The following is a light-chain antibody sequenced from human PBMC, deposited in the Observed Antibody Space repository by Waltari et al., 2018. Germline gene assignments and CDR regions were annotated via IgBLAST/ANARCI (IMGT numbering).Light chain of an antibody. J-gene: IGKJ2*01. Sequence: DIQMTQSPSSLSASVGDRVTITCQASHDISNYLNWYQQKPGKATKLLIYGDSNLETGVPSRFSGSGSGTDFSFTISSLQPEDIATYYCQQFDNLVYTFGQGTKLEIK. CDR2: GDS. V-gene: IGKV1-33*01. CDR1: HDISNY. CDR3: QQFDNLVYT.